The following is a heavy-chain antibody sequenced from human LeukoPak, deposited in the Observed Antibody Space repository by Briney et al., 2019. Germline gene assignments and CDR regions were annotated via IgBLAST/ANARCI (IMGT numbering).Heavy chain of an antibody. V-gene: IGHV3-7*01. J-gene: IGHJ5*02. D-gene: IGHD4-17*01. Sequence: PGGSLRLSCAASGFTFSSYWMSWVRQAPGKGLEWVANIKQDGSQKYYVDSVKGRFTISRDNAKNSLYLQMHSLRAEDTAVYYCARDRGSVTIHNRFDPWGQGTLVTVSS. CDR3: ARDRGSVTIHNRFDP. CDR1: GFTFSSYW. CDR2: IKQDGSQK.